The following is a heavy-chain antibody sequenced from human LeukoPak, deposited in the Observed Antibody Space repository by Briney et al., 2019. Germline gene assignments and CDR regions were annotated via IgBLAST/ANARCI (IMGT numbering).Heavy chain of an antibody. Sequence: SETLSLTCTVSGGSISSGGYYWSWIRQHPGKGLEWIGYIYYSGSTYYNPSLKSRVTISVDTSKNQFSLKLSSVTAADTAVYYCARSHCSSTSCYRRYYYYYMDVWGKGTTITVSS. V-gene: IGHV4-31*03. CDR1: GGSISSGGYY. CDR3: ARSHCSSTSCYRRYYYYYMDV. J-gene: IGHJ6*03. CDR2: IYYSGST. D-gene: IGHD2-2*02.